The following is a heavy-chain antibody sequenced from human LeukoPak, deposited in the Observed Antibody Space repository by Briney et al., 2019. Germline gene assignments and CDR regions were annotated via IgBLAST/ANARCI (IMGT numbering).Heavy chain of an antibody. CDR1: GFTVRGYY. Sequence: PAGSLRLSCAASGFTVRGYYMSWVRRTPGKGLEWVSVIYGTGRTYYAESVKGRFTMSRDISQNTLHLQMNSLRIEDTAVYYCAAITLEENIGDAFDIWGEGTV. CDR3: AAITLEENIGDAFDI. V-gene: IGHV3-53*01. J-gene: IGHJ3*02. CDR2: IYGTGRT. D-gene: IGHD3-10*01.